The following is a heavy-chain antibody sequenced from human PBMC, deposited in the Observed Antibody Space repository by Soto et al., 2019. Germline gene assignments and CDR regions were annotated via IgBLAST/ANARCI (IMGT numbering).Heavy chain of an antibody. Sequence: GGSLRLSCAASGFSFSISPMHWVRQAPGKGPEWVALISYDGTNKFYADSVKGRFTISRDNSKSTLYLQVDSLRPEDAAVYYCARDPKTSGGQHWAFNYFDSWGQGTPATVSS. CDR2: ISYDGTNK. CDR1: GFSFSISP. D-gene: IGHD7-27*01. V-gene: IGHV3-30-3*01. CDR3: ARDPKTSGGQHWAFNYFDS. J-gene: IGHJ4*02.